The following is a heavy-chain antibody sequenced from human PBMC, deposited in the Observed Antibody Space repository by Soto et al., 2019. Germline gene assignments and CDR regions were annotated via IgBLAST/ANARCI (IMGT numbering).Heavy chain of an antibody. V-gene: IGHV3-30*18. CDR3: EKSVIAVAGYLSYFDY. CDR1: GFTFSSYG. D-gene: IGHD6-19*01. CDR2: KSHDGSNK. Sequence: QVQLVESGGGVVQPGRSLRLSCAASGFTFSSYGMHWVRQAPGKGLEWVADKSHDGSNKYFVDSVKGRFTISRDNSKNTLYLQMNSLRAEDTGVYYCEKSVIAVAGYLSYFDYWGQGTLVTVSS. J-gene: IGHJ4*02.